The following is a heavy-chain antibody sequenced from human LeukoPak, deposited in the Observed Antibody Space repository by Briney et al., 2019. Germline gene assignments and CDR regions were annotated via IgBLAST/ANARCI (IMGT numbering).Heavy chain of an antibody. D-gene: IGHD3-3*01. CDR1: GGTFSSYA. V-gene: IGHV1-69*05. Sequence: SVKVSCKASGGTFSSYAISWVRQAPGQGLEWMGGIIPIFGTANYAQKFQGRVTITTDESTSTAYMELSSLRSEDTAVYYCARAQITIFGVDYYYYMDVWGKGTTVTVSS. CDR3: ARAQITIFGVDYYYYMDV. J-gene: IGHJ6*03. CDR2: IIPIFGTA.